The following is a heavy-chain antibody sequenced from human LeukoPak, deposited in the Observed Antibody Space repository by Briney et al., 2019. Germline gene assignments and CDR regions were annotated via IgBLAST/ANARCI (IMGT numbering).Heavy chain of an antibody. CDR3: ARFAAGGSYYYYMDV. D-gene: IGHD6-25*01. CDR1: GFTFSSYT. V-gene: IGHV3-48*01. J-gene: IGHJ6*03. CDR2: IGTSTTTI. Sequence: GGSLRLSCAASGFTFSSYTMNWVRQPPGKGLEWVSNIGTSTTTIYYVDSVKGRFTISRDNAKNSLYLQMNSLRADDTAVYYCARFAAGGSYYYYMDVWGKGTTVTVSS.